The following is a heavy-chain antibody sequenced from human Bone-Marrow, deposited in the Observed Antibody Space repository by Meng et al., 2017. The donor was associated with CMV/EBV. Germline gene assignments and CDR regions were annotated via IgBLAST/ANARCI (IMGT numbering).Heavy chain of an antibody. Sequence: SGYPFSTYGLGWVRRAPGQGLEWMGWISNYNGNTNYAQKFQDRVTMTTDASTSIAYMELRSLRFDDTAIYYCARDMIASRPGWFDPWGQGTLVTVSS. D-gene: IGHD6-6*01. CDR3: ARDMIASRPGWFDP. CDR1: GYPFSTYG. J-gene: IGHJ5*02. CDR2: ISNYNGNT. V-gene: IGHV1-18*01.